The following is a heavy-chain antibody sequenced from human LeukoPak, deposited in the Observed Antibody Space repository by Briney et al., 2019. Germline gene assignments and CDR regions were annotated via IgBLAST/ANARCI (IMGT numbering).Heavy chain of an antibody. D-gene: IGHD2-2*01. V-gene: IGHV3-21*01. Sequence: PGGSLRLSCAASGFTFSSYSMNWVRQAPGKGPEWVSSISSSSSYIYYADSVKGRFTISRDNAKNSLYLQMNSLRAEDTAVYYCARDQYCSSTSCDAFDIWGQGTMVTVSS. CDR3: ARDQYCSSTSCDAFDI. CDR2: ISSSSSYI. J-gene: IGHJ3*02. CDR1: GFTFSSYS.